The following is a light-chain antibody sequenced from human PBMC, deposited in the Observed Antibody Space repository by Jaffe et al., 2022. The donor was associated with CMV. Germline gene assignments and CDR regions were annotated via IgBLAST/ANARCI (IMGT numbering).Light chain of an antibody. CDR2: GAS. CDR3: QQYGSSRYT. CDR1: QSVGSSY. J-gene: IGKJ2*01. Sequence: DIVLTQSPGTLSLSPGERATLSCRASQSVGSSYLAWYQQKPGQAPRPLIYGASNRATGIPDRFRGSGSGTDFTLTISRLEPEDCAVYYCQQYGSSRYTFGQGTKLEIK. V-gene: IGKV3-20*01.